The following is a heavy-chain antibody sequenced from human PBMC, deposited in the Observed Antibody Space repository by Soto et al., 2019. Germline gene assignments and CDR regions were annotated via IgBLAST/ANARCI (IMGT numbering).Heavy chain of an antibody. J-gene: IGHJ4*02. D-gene: IGHD3-9*01. V-gene: IGHV3-74*01. CDR3: TRGTRATATGTVAY. CDR2: IYNDGTYS. Sequence: PGGSLRLSCAASGFIFKMYGMHWVRQSPGKGLVWISSIYNDGTYSYYADSVRGRFTISRDNVNDTLYLQMNNLRAEDSGLYYCTRGTRATATGTVAYWGQGTQVTVSS. CDR1: GFIFKMYG.